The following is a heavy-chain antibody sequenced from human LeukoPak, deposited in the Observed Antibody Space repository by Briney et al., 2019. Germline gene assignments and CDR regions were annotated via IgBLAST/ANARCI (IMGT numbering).Heavy chain of an antibody. CDR3: ARDGDLTFDY. Sequence: GGSLRLSCAASGFTFSSYAMHWVRQAPGKGLEWVAVISYDGSNKYYADSVKGRFTISRDNSKNTLYLQMNSLRAEDTAVYYCARDGDLTFDYWGQGTLVTVSS. V-gene: IGHV3-30-3*01. CDR1: GFTFSSYA. J-gene: IGHJ4*02. CDR2: ISYDGSNK. D-gene: IGHD2-21*01.